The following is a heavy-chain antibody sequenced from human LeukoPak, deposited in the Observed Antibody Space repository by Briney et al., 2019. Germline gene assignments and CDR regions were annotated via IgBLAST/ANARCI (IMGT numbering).Heavy chain of an antibody. Sequence: GGSVRLSCAAYGFTFSSYWMSWFRQAPGKGLEWVANIKQDGGEKNYVDSVKGRFTISRDNSKNTLYLQMNSLRAEDTAVYYCAKPYCSGGSCYFDYWGQGTLVTVSS. D-gene: IGHD2-15*01. CDR1: GFTFSSYW. CDR2: IKQDGGEK. J-gene: IGHJ4*02. CDR3: AKPYCSGGSCYFDY. V-gene: IGHV3-7*01.